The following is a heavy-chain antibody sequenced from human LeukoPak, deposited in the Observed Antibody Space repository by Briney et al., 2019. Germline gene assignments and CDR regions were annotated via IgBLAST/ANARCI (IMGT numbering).Heavy chain of an antibody. D-gene: IGHD1-26*01. CDR1: GFTFSNYE. Sequence: GGSLRLSCAASGFTFSNYEMNWVRQAPGKGLEWVSYISGSGRTIHYADSVKGRLTISRDNAKDSLYLQMNSLRADDTAVYYCASYIVGPTPDYWGQGTLVTVSS. J-gene: IGHJ4*02. CDR3: ASYIVGPTPDY. V-gene: IGHV3-48*03. CDR2: ISGSGRTI.